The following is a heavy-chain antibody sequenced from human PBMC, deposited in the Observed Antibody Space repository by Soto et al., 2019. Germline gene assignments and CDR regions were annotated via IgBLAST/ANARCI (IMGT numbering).Heavy chain of an antibody. D-gene: IGHD6-13*01. V-gene: IGHV4-31*03. Sequence: PSETLSLTCTVSGVSITIGGHYLSWIRQRPGKGLEWIGIIYYSGSTSYHPSLKSRATISLDTSKNQFSLKLSSVTAADTAVYYCAGHYSREWVYNCWCQGNFVAVSS. J-gene: IGHJ4*02. CDR3: AGHYSREWVYNC. CDR2: IYYSGST. CDR1: GVSITIGGHY.